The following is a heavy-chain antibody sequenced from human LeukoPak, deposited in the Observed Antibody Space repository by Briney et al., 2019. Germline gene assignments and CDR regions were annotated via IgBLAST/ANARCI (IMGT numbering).Heavy chain of an antibody. CDR3: AKRQILKRTVTTSAWFDP. D-gene: IGHD4-17*01. Sequence: SETLSLTCTVSGGSISSYYWSWIRQPPGKGLEWIGYIYYSGSTNYNPSLKSRVTISVDTSKNQFSLKLSSVTAADTAVYYCAKRQILKRTVTTSAWFDPWGQGTLVTVSS. CDR1: GGSISSYY. V-gene: IGHV4-59*01. J-gene: IGHJ5*02. CDR2: IYYSGST.